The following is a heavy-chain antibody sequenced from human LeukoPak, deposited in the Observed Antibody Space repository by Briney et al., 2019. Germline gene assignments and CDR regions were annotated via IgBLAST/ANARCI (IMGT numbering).Heavy chain of an antibody. Sequence: VASVTVSCKASGYTFTSYGISWVRQAPGQGLEWMGWISAYNGNTNYAQKLQGRVTMTTDTSTSTAYMELRSLRSDDTAVYYCARDQLGCSSTSCYAFDIWGQGTMVTVSS. V-gene: IGHV1-18*01. CDR3: ARDQLGCSSTSCYAFDI. D-gene: IGHD2-2*01. CDR1: GYTFTSYG. CDR2: ISAYNGNT. J-gene: IGHJ3*02.